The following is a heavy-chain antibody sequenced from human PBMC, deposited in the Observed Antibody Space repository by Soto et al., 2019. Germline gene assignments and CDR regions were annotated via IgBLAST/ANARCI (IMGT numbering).Heavy chain of an antibody. CDR1: GFTFSSYA. V-gene: IGHV3-30-3*01. CDR3: ARENTHYGDTEPDFDY. J-gene: IGHJ4*02. Sequence: GGSLRLSCAASGFTFSSYAMHWVRQAPGKGLEWVAVISYDGSNKYYADSVKGRFTISRDNSKNTLYLQMNSLRAEDTAVYYCARENTHYGDTEPDFDYWGQGTLVTVSS. D-gene: IGHD4-17*01. CDR2: ISYDGSNK.